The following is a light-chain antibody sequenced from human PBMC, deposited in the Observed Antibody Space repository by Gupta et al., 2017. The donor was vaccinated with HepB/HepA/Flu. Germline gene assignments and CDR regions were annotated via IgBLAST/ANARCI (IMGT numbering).Light chain of an antibody. CDR3: SSFTTSSTGV. CDR2: DVT. J-gene: IGLJ3*02. V-gene: IGLV2-14*01. CDR1: SSDIGSDNY. Sequence: QSALTQPASVSESPGQSITISCTGSSSDIGSDNYVSWYQQHPGKAPKLIIFDVTNRPSGLSDRFSGSTSGNTDSLTISGLQAEDEADDYCSSFTTSSTGVFGGGTKLTVL.